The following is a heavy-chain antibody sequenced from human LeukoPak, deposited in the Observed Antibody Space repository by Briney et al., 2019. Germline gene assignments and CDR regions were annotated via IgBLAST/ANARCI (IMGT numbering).Heavy chain of an antibody. J-gene: IGHJ4*02. D-gene: IGHD2-15*01. CDR3: AREYGSSRYFDY. Sequence: GGSLRLSCAVSGFTFSSYAMSWVRQAPGKGLEWVSRINSDGSFTNYADSVKGRFTISRDNAKNTLYLQMNSLRAEDTAVYYCAREYGSSRYFDYWGQGTPVTVSS. CDR1: GFTFSSYA. CDR2: INSDGSFT. V-gene: IGHV3-74*01.